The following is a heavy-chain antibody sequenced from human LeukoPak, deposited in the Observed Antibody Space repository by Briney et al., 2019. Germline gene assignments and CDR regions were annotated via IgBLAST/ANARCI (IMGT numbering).Heavy chain of an antibody. Sequence: GGSLRLSCAASGFTFSSYGMHWVRQAPGKGLEWVAVISNDGSKKYYADSVRGRFTISRDNSKNTLYLQMNSLRADDTAVYYCANWVRFDPWGQGTLVTVSS. V-gene: IGHV3-30*18. CDR1: GFTFSSYG. CDR3: ANWVRFDP. CDR2: ISNDGSKK. D-gene: IGHD3-16*01. J-gene: IGHJ5*02.